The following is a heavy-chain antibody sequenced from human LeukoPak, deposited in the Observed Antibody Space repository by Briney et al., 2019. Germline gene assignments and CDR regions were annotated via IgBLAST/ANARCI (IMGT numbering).Heavy chain of an antibody. D-gene: IGHD3-10*01. Sequence: SETLSLTCAVSGGSISSGGYSWSWIRQPPGKGLEWIGYIYHSGSTYYNPSLKSRVTISVDRSKNQFSLKLSSVTAADTAVYYCARGATTMDLDYWGQGTLVTVSS. CDR3: ARGATTMDLDY. CDR2: IYHSGST. J-gene: IGHJ4*02. V-gene: IGHV4-30-2*01. CDR1: GGSISSGGYS.